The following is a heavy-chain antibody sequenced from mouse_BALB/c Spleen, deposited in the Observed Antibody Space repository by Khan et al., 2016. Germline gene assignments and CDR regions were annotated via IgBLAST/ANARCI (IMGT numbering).Heavy chain of an antibody. V-gene: IGHV1S136*01. CDR3: ARSGNFAMDY. J-gene: IGHJ4*01. D-gene: IGHD1-1*02. CDR1: GFTFISYV. CDR2: INPFNDGT. Sequence: VQLKQSGPELVKPGASVKMSCKASGFTFISYVMHWVKQKPGQGLEWIGYINPFNDGTNYNENFKGKATLTSDKSSSTAYMDLSSLTSEYSAVYYCARSGNFAMDYWGQGTSVTVSS.